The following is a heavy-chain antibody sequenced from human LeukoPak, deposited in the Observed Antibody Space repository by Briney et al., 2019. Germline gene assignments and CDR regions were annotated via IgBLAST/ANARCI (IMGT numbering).Heavy chain of an antibody. CDR1: GGSISSSY. D-gene: IGHD6-19*01. CDR2: IYYSGST. J-gene: IGHJ3*02. CDR3: ARRMAVASTFDI. V-gene: IGHV4-59*08. Sequence: SETLSFTRAVSGGSISSSYWSWIRQPPGKGLEWIGYIYYSGSTNYNPSLKSRVTISLDTSKNQFSLRLSSVTAADTALYYCARRMAVASTFDIWGQGTMVTVSS.